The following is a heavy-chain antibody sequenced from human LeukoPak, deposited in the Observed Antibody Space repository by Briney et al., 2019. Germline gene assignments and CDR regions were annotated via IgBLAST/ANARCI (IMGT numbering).Heavy chain of an antibody. J-gene: IGHJ5*02. D-gene: IGHD2-15*01. CDR2: INSDGSST. CDR1: GFTFSSYW. Sequence: PGGSLRLSCAASGFTFSSYWMHWVRHAPGKGLVWVSRINSDGSSTSYADSVKGRFTISRDNAKNTLYLQMNSLRAEDTAVYYCARDSCSGGSCYGKNGRWFDPWGQGTLVTVSS. V-gene: IGHV3-74*01. CDR3: ARDSCSGGSCYGKNGRWFDP.